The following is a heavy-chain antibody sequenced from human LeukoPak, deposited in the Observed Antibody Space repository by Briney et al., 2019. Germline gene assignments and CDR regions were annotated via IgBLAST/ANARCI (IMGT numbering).Heavy chain of an antibody. Sequence: TGGSLRLSCAASGFTFSTYWMSWVRQAPGKGLEWVANIKQDGSEQYYVDSVKGRFTISRDNAKNSLFLQMNSLRAEDTAVYYCARGRGSESYDCWGQGTRVTVSS. D-gene: IGHD1-26*01. V-gene: IGHV3-7*01. CDR1: GFTFSTYW. CDR3: ARGRGSESYDC. CDR2: IKQDGSEQ. J-gene: IGHJ4*02.